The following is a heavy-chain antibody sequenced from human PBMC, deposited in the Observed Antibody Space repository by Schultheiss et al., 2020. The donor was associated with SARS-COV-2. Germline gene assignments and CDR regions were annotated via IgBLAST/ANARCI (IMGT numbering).Heavy chain of an antibody. V-gene: IGHV3-13*01. D-gene: IGHD6-19*01. CDR3: ARDVRTTVTGTYNWLDF. CDR2: IGTAGDT. CDR1: GFTFSGYW. Sequence: GGYRRLSCAASGFTFSGYWMTWVRQAPGKGLEWVSGIGTAGDTYYPGSVKGRFTISRDNAKKYLYLQMNSLRAEDTAFYYCARDVRTTVTGTYNWLDFWGQGILVTVSS. J-gene: IGHJ5*01.